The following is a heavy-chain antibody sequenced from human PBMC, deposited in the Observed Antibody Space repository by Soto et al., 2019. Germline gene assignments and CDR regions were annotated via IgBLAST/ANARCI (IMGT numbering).Heavy chain of an antibody. D-gene: IGHD6-13*01. J-gene: IGHJ5*02. CDR3: ARENLGYSSSFVRAGNWFDA. CDR1: GGSFSGYY. Sequence: SETLSLTCTVSGGSFSGYYWSWIRQPPGRGLEWIGYINYSGSTNYNPSLKSRVTISVDTSKNQFSLKLSSVTAADTAVYYCARENLGYSSSFVRAGNWFDAWGQGTPVTVSS. CDR2: INYSGST. V-gene: IGHV4-59*01.